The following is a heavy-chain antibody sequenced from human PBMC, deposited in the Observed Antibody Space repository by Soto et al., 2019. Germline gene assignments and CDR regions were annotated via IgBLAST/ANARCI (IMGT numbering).Heavy chain of an antibody. CDR2: IWYDGSNQ. CDR3: ARDARNHYFDY. J-gene: IGHJ4*02. Sequence: GGSLRLSCVASGFSFSDYGMHWVRQAPGKGLEWVATIWYDGSNQYYADSVKGRFTISRDKSKNTLHLQMGSLTAEDTAIYYCARDARNHYFDYWGQGTLVTVYS. CDR1: GFSFSDYG. V-gene: IGHV3-33*01.